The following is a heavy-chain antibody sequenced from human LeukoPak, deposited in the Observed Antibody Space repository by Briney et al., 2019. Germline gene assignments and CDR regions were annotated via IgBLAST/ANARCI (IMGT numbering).Heavy chain of an antibody. Sequence: GGSLRLSCAASGFTFSSYAMNWVRQAPGKGLEWVSVITGSGAYRYYADSVKGRFTISGDNSKNTLYLQMNSLRAEDTAVYYCAKETSRAFDIWGQGTMVTVSS. CDR2: ITGSGAYR. CDR1: GFTFSSYA. V-gene: IGHV3-23*01. CDR3: AKETSRAFDI. J-gene: IGHJ3*02.